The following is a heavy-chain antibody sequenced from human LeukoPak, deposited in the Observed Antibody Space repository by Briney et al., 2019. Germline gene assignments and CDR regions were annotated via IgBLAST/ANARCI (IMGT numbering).Heavy chain of an antibody. J-gene: IGHJ4*02. CDR1: GFTLGNYW. Sequence: GSXXLSCAASGFTLGNYWMHWVRHAPGKGLVWVXXIQSDGSTTTYADSVKGRFTISRDNAKDTLYLQMNSLRAEDTAVYYCAREAAVPNTVFDYWGQGSLVTVSS. D-gene: IGHD4-17*01. CDR3: AREAAVPNTVFDY. V-gene: IGHV3-74*01. CDR2: IQSDGSTT.